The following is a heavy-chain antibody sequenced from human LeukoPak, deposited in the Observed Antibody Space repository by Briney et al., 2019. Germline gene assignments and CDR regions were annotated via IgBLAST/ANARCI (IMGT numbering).Heavy chain of an antibody. CDR1: GFTFDDYG. V-gene: IGHV3-20*01. J-gene: IGHJ4*02. D-gene: IGHD3-22*01. CDR3: ARASHYDSSGYYHY. CDR2: INWNGGST. Sequence: GGSLRLSCAASGFTFDDYGMSWVRQAPGKGLEWVSGINWNGGSTGYADSVKGRFTISRDNAKNSLYLRMNSLRAEDTALYHCARASHYDSSGYYHYWGQGTLVTVSS.